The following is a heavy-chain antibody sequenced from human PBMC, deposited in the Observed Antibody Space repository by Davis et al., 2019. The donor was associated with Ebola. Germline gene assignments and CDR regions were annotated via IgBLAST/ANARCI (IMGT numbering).Heavy chain of an antibody. CDR3: AKDRQWLVGYGMDV. Sequence: GGSLRLSCAASGFTVSSNYMSWVRQAPGRGLEWVSSISGSGGSTYYADSVKGRFTISRDNSKNTLYLQMNSLRAEDTAVYYCAKDRQWLVGYGMDVWGQGTTVTVSS. V-gene: IGHV3-23*01. CDR2: ISGSGGST. CDR1: GFTVSSNY. J-gene: IGHJ6*02. D-gene: IGHD6-19*01.